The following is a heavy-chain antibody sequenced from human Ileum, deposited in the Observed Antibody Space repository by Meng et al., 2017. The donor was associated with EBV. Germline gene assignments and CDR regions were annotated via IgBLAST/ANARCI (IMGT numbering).Heavy chain of an antibody. CDR2: ISGSGETT. CDR3: GRGCNGGSCTLIDS. Sequence: VQLFEAGGVLVQPGGALILSGALSGFSLSNYAMNWVRQAPGKGLEWVSTISGSGETTYYTDSVKGRFTISRDISKNTLYLQMNSLRAEDTAVYYCGRGCNGGSCTLIDSWGQGTLVTVSS. J-gene: IGHJ4*02. D-gene: IGHD2-15*01. V-gene: IGHV3-23*01. CDR1: GFSLSNYA.